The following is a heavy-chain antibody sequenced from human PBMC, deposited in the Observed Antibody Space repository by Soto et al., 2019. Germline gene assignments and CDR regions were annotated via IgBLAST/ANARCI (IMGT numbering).Heavy chain of an antibody. Sequence: SETLSLTCTVSGGSISSSSYYWGWIRQPPGKGLEWIGSIYYSGSTYYNPSLKGRVTISVDTSKNQFSLKLSSVTAADTAVYYCARQGGSIVRITIFGVVMGMDVWGQGTTVTVSS. D-gene: IGHD3-3*01. J-gene: IGHJ6*02. CDR2: IYYSGST. V-gene: IGHV4-39*01. CDR1: GGSISSSSYY. CDR3: ARQGGSIVRITIFGVVMGMDV.